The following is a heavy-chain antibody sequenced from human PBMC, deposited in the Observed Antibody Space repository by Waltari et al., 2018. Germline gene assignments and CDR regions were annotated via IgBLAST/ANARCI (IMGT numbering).Heavy chain of an antibody. CDR2: INYSGST. D-gene: IGHD3-22*01. CDR1: GGSISSYY. CDR3: ARGWIDSSGYGMDV. Sequence: QVQLQESGPGLVKPSETLSLTCTVSGGSISSYYWSWIRQPPGKGLEWIGYINYSGSTNYNPSLKSRVTISVDTSKNQFSLKVSSVTAADTAVYYCARGWIDSSGYGMDVWGQGTTVTVSS. J-gene: IGHJ6*02. V-gene: IGHV4-59*01.